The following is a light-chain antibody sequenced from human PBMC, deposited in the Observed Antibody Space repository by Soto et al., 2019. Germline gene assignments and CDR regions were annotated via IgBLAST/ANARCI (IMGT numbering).Light chain of an antibody. CDR2: GAS. CDR1: QSVGSN. J-gene: IGKJ4*01. CDR3: QQYNNWPALT. V-gene: IGKV3-15*01. Sequence: EIVITQSPATLSVSPGERVTLSCSARQSVGSNLVWYQQKPGQAPRLLIYGASTRATGIPARFSGSGSGTEFTLTISSLQSEDFAVYYCQQYNNWPALTFGGGTKVDIK.